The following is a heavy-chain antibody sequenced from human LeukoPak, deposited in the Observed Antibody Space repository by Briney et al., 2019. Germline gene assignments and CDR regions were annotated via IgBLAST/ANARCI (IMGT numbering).Heavy chain of an antibody. CDR3: AREEQLAGNFDY. J-gene: IGHJ4*02. V-gene: IGHV1-69*04. Sequence: ASVKVSCKASGGTFSSYAISWVRQAPGQGLEWMGRIIPILGIANYAQKFQGRVTITADKSTSTAYMELSSLRSEDTAVYHCAREEQLAGNFDYWGQGTLVTVSS. D-gene: IGHD6-13*01. CDR2: IIPILGIA. CDR1: GGTFSSYA.